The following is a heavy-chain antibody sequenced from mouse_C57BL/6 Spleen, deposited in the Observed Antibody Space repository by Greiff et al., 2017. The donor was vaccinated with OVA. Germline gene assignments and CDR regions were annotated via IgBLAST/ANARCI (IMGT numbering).Heavy chain of an antibody. D-gene: IGHD1-1*01. Sequence: EVKLMESGAELVKPGASVKLSCTASGFNIKDYYMPWVKQRPEQGLEWIGRIDPEDGEPKYAPKFQGKATITADTASNTAYLQLRSLRSEDTDVYYCARSIRYYGSSPNDYWGQGTTLTVSS. CDR3: ARSIRYYGSSPNDY. V-gene: IGHV14-2*01. J-gene: IGHJ2*01. CDR2: IDPEDGEP. CDR1: GFNIKDYY.